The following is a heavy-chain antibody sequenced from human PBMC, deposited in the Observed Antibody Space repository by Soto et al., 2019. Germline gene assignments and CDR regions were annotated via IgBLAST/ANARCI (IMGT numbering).Heavy chain of an antibody. CDR1: GFTFSSYS. CDR3: ARDVGITIFGVVITDYYYYGMDV. D-gene: IGHD3-3*01. J-gene: IGHJ6*02. Sequence: PGGSLRLSCAASGFTFSSYSMNWVRQAPGKGLEWVSSISSSSSYIYYADSVKGRFTISRDNAKNSLYLQMNSLRAEDTAVYYCARDVGITIFGVVITDYYYYGMDVWGQGTTVTVSS. V-gene: IGHV3-21*01. CDR2: ISSSSSYI.